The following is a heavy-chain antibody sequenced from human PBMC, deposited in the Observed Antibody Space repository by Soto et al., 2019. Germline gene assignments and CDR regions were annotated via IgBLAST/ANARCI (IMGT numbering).Heavy chain of an antibody. CDR2: ISGSGGST. Sequence: GGSLRLSCAASGFTFSSYAMSWVRQAPGKGLEWVSAISGSGGSTYYADSVKGRFTISRDNSKNTLYLQMNSLRAEDTAVYYCAKITYYYDSSGYWDAFDIWGQGTMVTVSS. CDR3: AKITYYYDSSGYWDAFDI. CDR1: GFTFSSYA. D-gene: IGHD3-22*01. J-gene: IGHJ3*02. V-gene: IGHV3-23*01.